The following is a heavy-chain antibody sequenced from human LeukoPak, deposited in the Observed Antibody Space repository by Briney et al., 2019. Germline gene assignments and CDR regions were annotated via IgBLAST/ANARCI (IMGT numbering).Heavy chain of an antibody. CDR2: IYYSGST. CDR3: ARDSRYYDSSANPGDYYYYGMDV. V-gene: IGHV4-39*07. D-gene: IGHD3-22*01. J-gene: IGHJ6*02. Sequence: PSETLSLTCTVSGGSISSYYWGWIRQPPGKGLEWIGSIYYSGSTYYNPSLKSRVTISVDTSKNQFSLKLSSVTAADTAVYYCARDSRYYDSSANPGDYYYYGMDVWGQGTTVTVSS. CDR1: GGSISSYY.